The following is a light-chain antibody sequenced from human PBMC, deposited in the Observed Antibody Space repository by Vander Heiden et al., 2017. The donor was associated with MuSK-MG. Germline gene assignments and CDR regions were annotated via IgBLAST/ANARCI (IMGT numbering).Light chain of an antibody. Sequence: AIRMTQSQSSLSASTGDRVTITCRASQGISSYLAWYQQKPGKAPKLLIYAASTLQSGVPSRFSGSGSGTDFTLTISCLQSEDFATYYCQRDYSYLLTFGHGTKVDIK. CDR3: QRDYSYLLT. CDR2: AAS. CDR1: QGISSY. V-gene: IGKV1-8*01. J-gene: IGKJ3*01.